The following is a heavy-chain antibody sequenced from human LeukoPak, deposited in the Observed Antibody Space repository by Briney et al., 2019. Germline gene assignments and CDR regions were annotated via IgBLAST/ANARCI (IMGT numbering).Heavy chain of an antibody. CDR2: IKQDGSEK. D-gene: IGHD6-13*01. CDR1: GFTFSSYS. Sequence: GGSLRLSCAASGFTFSSYSMNWVRQAPGKGLEWVANIKQDGSEKYYVDSVKGRFTISRDNAKNSLYLQMNSLRAEDTAVYYCARDSVSTHLDYWGQGTLVTVSS. J-gene: IGHJ4*02. CDR3: ARDSVSTHLDY. V-gene: IGHV3-7*01.